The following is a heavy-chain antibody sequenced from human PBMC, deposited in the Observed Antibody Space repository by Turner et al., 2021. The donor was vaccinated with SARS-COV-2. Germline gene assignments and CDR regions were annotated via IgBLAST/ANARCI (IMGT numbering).Heavy chain of an antibody. CDR1: GGPISSGGYY. J-gene: IGHJ3*02. D-gene: IGHD5-18*01. V-gene: IGHV4-31*03. CDR3: AGQLWLRGAFDI. Sequence: QVQLQESGPGLVKPPQTLSLTCTVSGGPISSGGYYWSWIRQHPGKGLEWIGNIYYSGSTYYNSSLKSRVTISVDTSKNQFSLKLSSVTAADTAVYYCAGQLWLRGAFDIWGQGTMVTVSS. CDR2: IYYSGST.